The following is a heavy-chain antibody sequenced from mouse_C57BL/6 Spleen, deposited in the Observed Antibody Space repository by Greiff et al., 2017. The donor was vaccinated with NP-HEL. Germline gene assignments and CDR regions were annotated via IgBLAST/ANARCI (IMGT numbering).Heavy chain of an antibody. D-gene: IGHD2-3*01. Sequence: QVHVKQSGAELVRPGASVKLSCKASGYTFTDYYINWVKQRPGQGLEWIARIYPGSGNTYYNEKFKGKATLTAEKSSSTAYMQLSSLTSEDSAVYFCARSGGDDGLFAYWGQGTLVTVSA. CDR3: ARSGGDDGLFAY. CDR1: GYTFTDYY. J-gene: IGHJ3*01. V-gene: IGHV1-76*01. CDR2: IYPGSGNT.